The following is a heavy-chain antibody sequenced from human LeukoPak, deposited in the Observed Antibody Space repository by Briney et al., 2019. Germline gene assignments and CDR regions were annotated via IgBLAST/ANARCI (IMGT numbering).Heavy chain of an antibody. V-gene: IGHV1-2*02. CDR3: AREREWFDP. CDR1: VYTFTGYF. Sequence: ASVKDSCMASVYTFTGYFMHWVRQAPGQGGEWMGWINHNRDGTNNAQKFRGGVTLTRDTSLSTAYMAQRRLRSDDTGGYYCAREREWFDPWGQGTLVTVSS. CDR2: INHNRDGT. J-gene: IGHJ5*02.